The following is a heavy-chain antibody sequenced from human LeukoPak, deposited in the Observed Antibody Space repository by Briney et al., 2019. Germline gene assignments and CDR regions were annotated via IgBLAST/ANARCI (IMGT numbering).Heavy chain of an antibody. CDR2: ISSSGNTI. V-gene: IGHV3-48*03. J-gene: IGHJ3*02. D-gene: IGHD3-10*01. CDR1: GFTFSSYE. CDR3: ARDRSYYGSGSSVDAFDI. Sequence: GGSLRLSCAASGFTFSSYEMNWVRQAPGKGLEWVSYISSSGNTIYYADSLKGRFTISRDNAKNSLYLQMNSLRAEDTAVYYCARDRSYYGSGSSVDAFDIWGQGTMVTVSS.